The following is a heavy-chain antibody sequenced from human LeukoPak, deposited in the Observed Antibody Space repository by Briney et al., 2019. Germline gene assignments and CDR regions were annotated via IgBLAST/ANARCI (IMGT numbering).Heavy chain of an antibody. J-gene: IGHJ4*02. Sequence: PGGSLRLSCAASGFTFSSYWMSWVRQAPGKGLEWIGSIYYSGSTYYNPSLKSRVTISVDTSKNQFSLKLSSVTAADTAVYYCARLSLESLDYWGQGTLVTVSS. D-gene: IGHD1-1*01. V-gene: IGHV4-39*01. CDR1: GFTFSSYW. CDR2: IYYSGST. CDR3: ARLSLESLDY.